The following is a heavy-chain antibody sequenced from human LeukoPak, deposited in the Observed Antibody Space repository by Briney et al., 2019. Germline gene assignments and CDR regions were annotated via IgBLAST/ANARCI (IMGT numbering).Heavy chain of an antibody. J-gene: IGHJ5*02. CDR1: GYTFTGYY. CDR2: INPNSGGT. Sequence: GASVKVSCKASGYTFTGYYMHWVRQAPGQGLEWMGWINPNSGGTNYAQKFQGRVTMTRDTSISTAYMELSRLRSDDTAVYYCARDPKSRKWLLLLPNWFDPWGQGTLVTVSS. CDR3: ARDPKSRKWLLLLPNWFDP. D-gene: IGHD3-22*01. V-gene: IGHV1-2*02.